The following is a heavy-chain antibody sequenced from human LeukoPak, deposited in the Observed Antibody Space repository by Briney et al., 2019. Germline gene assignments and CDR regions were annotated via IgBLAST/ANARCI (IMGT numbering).Heavy chain of an antibody. CDR1: GFTFDDYA. V-gene: IGHV3-9*01. Sequence: GGSLRLSCAASGFTFDDYAMHWVRHAPGKGLEWVSGISWNSGSIGYADSVKGRFTISRDNSKNTLYLQMNSLRAEDTAVYYCAKWVRGAPSDYWGQGTLVTVSS. CDR3: AKWVRGAPSDY. D-gene: IGHD3-10*01. J-gene: IGHJ4*02. CDR2: ISWNSGSI.